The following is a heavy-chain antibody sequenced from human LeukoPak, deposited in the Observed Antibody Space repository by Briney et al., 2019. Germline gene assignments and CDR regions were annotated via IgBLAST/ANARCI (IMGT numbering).Heavy chain of an antibody. V-gene: IGHV4-59*01. CDR2: IYYTGST. D-gene: IGHD3-22*01. Sequence: PSETLSLTCTVSGGSISTYYWSWIRQPPGKGLEWIGYIYYTGSTNYNPSLKSRVTIPVDTSKNQFSLKLSSVTAADTAVYYCAKKTYYYDSSASPRGWFDPWGQGTLVTVSS. CDR3: AKKTYYYDSSASPRGWFDP. J-gene: IGHJ5*02. CDR1: GGSISTYY.